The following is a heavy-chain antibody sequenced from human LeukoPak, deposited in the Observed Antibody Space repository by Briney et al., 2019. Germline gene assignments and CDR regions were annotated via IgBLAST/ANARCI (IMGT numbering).Heavy chain of an antibody. CDR2: IYYSGST. CDR3: ARAGNLVIKDYYYYYYMDV. Sequence: PSETLSLTCTVSDGSISSYYWSWIRQPPGKGLEWIGYIYYSGSTNYNPSLKSRVTISVDTSKNQFSLKLSSVTAADTAVYYCARAGNLVIKDYYYYYYMDVWGKGTTVTVSS. CDR1: DGSISSYY. D-gene: IGHD3-9*01. V-gene: IGHV4-59*01. J-gene: IGHJ6*03.